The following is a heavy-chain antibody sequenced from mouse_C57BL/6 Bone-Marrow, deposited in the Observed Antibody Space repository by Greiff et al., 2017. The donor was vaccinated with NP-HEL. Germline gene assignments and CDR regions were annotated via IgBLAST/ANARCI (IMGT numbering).Heavy chain of an antibody. CDR2: ISDGGSYT. D-gene: IGHD6-1*01. J-gene: IGHJ2*01. Sequence: EVKLVESGGGLVKPGGSLKLSCAASGFTFSSYAMSWVRQTPEKRLEWVATISDGGSYTYYPDNVKGRFTISRDNAKNNLYLQMSHLKSEDTAMYYCARDPPSSRNYFDYWGQGTTLTVSS. V-gene: IGHV5-4*01. CDR3: ARDPPSSRNYFDY. CDR1: GFTFSSYA.